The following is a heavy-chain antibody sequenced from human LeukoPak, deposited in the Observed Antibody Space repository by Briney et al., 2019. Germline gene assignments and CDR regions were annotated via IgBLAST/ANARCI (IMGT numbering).Heavy chain of an antibody. CDR2: IDKTSSNI. CDR3: ARASGPFDY. CDR1: GFTFTDYS. J-gene: IGHJ4*02. V-gene: IGHV3-48*01. Sequence: PGGSLRLSCSVSGFTFTDYSMNWVRQAPGKGLEWVSYIDKTSSNIYYADSVKGRFIISRDNAKNSLYLQMNSLRAEDSAVYSCARASGPFDYWGQGTLVTVSS.